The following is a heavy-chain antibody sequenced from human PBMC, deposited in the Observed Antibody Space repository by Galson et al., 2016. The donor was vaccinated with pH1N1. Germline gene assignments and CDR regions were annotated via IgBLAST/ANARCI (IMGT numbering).Heavy chain of an antibody. Sequence: SLRLSCAASGFTFDDYAMHWVRQAPGKGLEWVSGTSWNSGSIGYADSVKDRFTISRDNAKNSLYLQMNSLRAEDTALYYCAKLDGYNWGYFQHWGQGTLVTVSS. CDR2: TSWNSGSI. D-gene: IGHD5-24*01. CDR3: AKLDGYNWGYFQH. J-gene: IGHJ1*01. V-gene: IGHV3-9*01. CDR1: GFTFDDYA.